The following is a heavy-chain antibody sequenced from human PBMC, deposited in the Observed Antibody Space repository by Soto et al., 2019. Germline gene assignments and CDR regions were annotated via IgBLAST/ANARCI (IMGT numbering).Heavy chain of an antibody. CDR3: ARWPRYGSGSYYYYYYGLDV. CDR1: GESFSGYY. CDR2: INHSGSM. Sequence: SETLSLTCAVYGESFSGYYWSWVRQPPGKGLEWIGEINHSGSMNYNPSLKSRVTMSVDTSKNQFSLNLNSVTAADTAVYYCARWPRYGSGSYYYYYYGLDVWGQGTTVTVSS. V-gene: IGHV4-34*01. J-gene: IGHJ6*02. D-gene: IGHD3-10*01.